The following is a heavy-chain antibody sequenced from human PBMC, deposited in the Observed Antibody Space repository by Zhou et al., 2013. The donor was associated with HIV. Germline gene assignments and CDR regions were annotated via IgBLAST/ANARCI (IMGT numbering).Heavy chain of an antibody. CDR2: INPNSGGT. CDR1: GYTFTAYY. D-gene: IGHD1-26*01. Sequence: QVQLVQSGAEMKKPGASVNISCEASGYTFTAYYIHWVRTGPWTRGVEWMGWINPNSGGTKYLQRFQGRVTMTRDTSISTTYMELSKLTSDDTAVYYCARDDGGVGADWYFNLWGRGTLVTVSS. J-gene: IGHJ2*01. CDR3: ARDDGGVGADWYFNL. V-gene: IGHV1-2*02.